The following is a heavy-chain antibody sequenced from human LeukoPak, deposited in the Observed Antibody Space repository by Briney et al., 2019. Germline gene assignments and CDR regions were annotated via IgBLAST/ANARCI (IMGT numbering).Heavy chain of an antibody. D-gene: IGHD3-22*01. J-gene: IGHJ3*02. CDR3: ARGGGSDSSPRINAFVI. CDR1: GGSISSYY. Sequence: SETLSLTCTVYGGSISSYYWSWIRQPAGKGLEWIGRFYTSGSTNYSPSLKSRVTMSVDTSKNQFSLRLNSVTAADTAVYYCARGGGSDSSPRINAFVIWGQGTMVTVSS. V-gene: IGHV4-4*07. CDR2: FYTSGST.